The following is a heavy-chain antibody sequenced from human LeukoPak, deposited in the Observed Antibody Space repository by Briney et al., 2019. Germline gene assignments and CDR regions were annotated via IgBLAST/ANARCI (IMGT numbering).Heavy chain of an antibody. CDR2: ISYDGSNK. D-gene: IGHD3-10*01. V-gene: IGHV3-30-3*01. CDR3: ARDYGYYYGSGSYYIPD. J-gene: IGHJ4*02. CDR1: GFTFSSYA. Sequence: GGSLRLSCAASGFTFSSYAMHWVRQAPGKGLEWVAVISYDGSNKYYADSVKGRFTISRDNSKNTLYLQMNSLRAEDTAVYHCARDYGYYYGSGSYYIPDWGQGTLVTVSS.